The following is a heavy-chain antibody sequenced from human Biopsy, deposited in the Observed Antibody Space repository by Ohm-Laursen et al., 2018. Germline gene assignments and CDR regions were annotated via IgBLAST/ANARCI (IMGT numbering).Heavy chain of an antibody. CDR2: IHSMGST. CDR1: GAPSAGGGST. Sequence: SQTLSSPAGFPGAPSAGGGSTWTGVPRNQGKALEGFGNIHSMGSTFYKASLESRLTISVDTSKNQFSLKMTSVTAADTAVYYCARDVYYYDSNAWDYFDFWGQGTLVTVS. J-gene: IGHJ4*02. D-gene: IGHD3-22*01. V-gene: IGHV4-31*03. CDR3: ARDVYYYDSNAWDYFDF.